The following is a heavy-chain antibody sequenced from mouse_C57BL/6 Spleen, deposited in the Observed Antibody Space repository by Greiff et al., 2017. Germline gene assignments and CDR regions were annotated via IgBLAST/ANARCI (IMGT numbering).Heavy chain of an antibody. CDR3: ARERYGSSYGFAY. CDR1: GYTFTSYW. V-gene: IGHV1-59*01. Sequence: QVQLKQPGAELVRPGTSVKLSCKASGYTFTSYWMHWVKQRPGQGLEWIGVIDPSDSYTNYNQKFKGKATLTVDTSSSTAYMQLSSLTSEDSAVYYCARERYGSSYGFAYWGQGTLVTVSA. D-gene: IGHD1-1*01. CDR2: IDPSDSYT. J-gene: IGHJ3*01.